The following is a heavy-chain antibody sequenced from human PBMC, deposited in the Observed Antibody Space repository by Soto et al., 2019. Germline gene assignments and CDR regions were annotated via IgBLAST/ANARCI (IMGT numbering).Heavy chain of an antibody. V-gene: IGHV3-48*01. CDR3: ARANYYGSPGDFDY. CDR2: ISSSSSTI. J-gene: IGHJ4*02. Sequence: EVQLVESGGGLVQPGGSLRLSCAASGFTFSSYSMNWVRQAPGKGLEWVSYISSSSSTIYYADSVKGRFTISRDYAKNSLYLQMNSLRAEDTAVYYCARANYYGSPGDFDYWGQGTLVTVSS. D-gene: IGHD3-10*01. CDR1: GFTFSSYS.